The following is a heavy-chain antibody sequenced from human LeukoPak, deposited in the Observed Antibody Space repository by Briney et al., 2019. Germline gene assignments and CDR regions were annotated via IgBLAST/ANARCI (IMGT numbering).Heavy chain of an antibody. CDR2: IKEDGSEE. Sequence: GGSLRLSCAASGFTLSSYWMIWVRQAPGKGLEWVANIKEDGSEEYYVDSVKGRFTISRDNAKNSLYLQMKTVRAEDTALYYCARGVLTGIDYMDVWGKGTTVTVSS. CDR3: ARGVLTGIDYMDV. V-gene: IGHV3-7*01. J-gene: IGHJ6*03. CDR1: GFTLSSYW. D-gene: IGHD1-20*01.